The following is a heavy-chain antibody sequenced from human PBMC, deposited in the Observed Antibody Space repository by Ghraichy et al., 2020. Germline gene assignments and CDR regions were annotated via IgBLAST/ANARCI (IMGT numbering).Heavy chain of an antibody. Sequence: SETLSLTCTVFGASISTGGHYWSWIRQYPGKGLEWIGYIYSNGSTKYDPSLNPSLKSRVSILVDRSKNHFSLKLTSVTAADTAVYYCARDCGGDCVSGGFDIWGQGTMVTVSS. J-gene: IGHJ3*02. CDR2: IYSNGST. CDR3: ARDCGGDCVSGGFDI. V-gene: IGHV4-31*03. D-gene: IGHD2-21*02. CDR1: GASISTGGHY.